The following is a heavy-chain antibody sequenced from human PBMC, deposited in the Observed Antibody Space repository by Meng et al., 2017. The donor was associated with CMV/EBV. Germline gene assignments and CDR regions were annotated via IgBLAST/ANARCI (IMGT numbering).Heavy chain of an antibody. CDR1: GDSVSSNSAA. CDR3: ARDHGVGATYYYYGMDV. V-gene: IGHV6-1*01. Sequence: SETLSLTCAISGDSVSSNSAAWNWIRQSPSRGLEWLGRTYYRSKWYNDYAVSVKSRITINPDTSKNQFSLQLNSVTPEDTAVYYCARDHGVGATYYYYGMDVWGQGTTVTVSS. D-gene: IGHD1-26*01. J-gene: IGHJ6*02. CDR2: TYYRSKWYN.